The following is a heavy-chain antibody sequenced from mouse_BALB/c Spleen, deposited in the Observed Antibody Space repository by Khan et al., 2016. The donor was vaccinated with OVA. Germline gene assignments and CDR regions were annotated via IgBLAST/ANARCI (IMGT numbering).Heavy chain of an antibody. J-gene: IGHJ3*01. CDR3: ASHLTGSFAY. V-gene: IGHV5-6*01. CDR1: GFTFSAYG. CDR2: ISSDGTYT. Sequence: EVQRVESGGDLVKPGGSLKLSCAASGFTFSAYGMSWVRQTPDKRLEWVATISSDGTYTSYPDSVMGRFTISSDNAKKTLYLKMSSLKSGDTAMYFCASHLTGSFAYWGQGTLVTVSA. D-gene: IGHD4-1*01.